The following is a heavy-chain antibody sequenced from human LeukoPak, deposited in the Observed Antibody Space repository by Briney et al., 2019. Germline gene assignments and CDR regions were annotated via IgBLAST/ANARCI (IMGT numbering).Heavy chain of an antibody. J-gene: IGHJ5*02. CDR1: GYSFPNYW. D-gene: IGHD6-25*01. Sequence: GESLKISCKGSGYSFPNYWIGWVRQMPGKGLEWMGIIYPGDSDTRYSPSFQGQVTISADKSISTAYLQWSSLKASDTAMYYCARQGRPPENWFDPWGQGTLVTVSS. V-gene: IGHV5-51*01. CDR2: IYPGDSDT. CDR3: ARQGRPPENWFDP.